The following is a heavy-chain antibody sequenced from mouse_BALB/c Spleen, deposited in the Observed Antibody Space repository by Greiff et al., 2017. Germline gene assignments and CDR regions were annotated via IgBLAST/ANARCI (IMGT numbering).Heavy chain of an antibody. CDR1: GFTFSDFY. J-gene: IGHJ3*01. D-gene: IGHD2-3*01. V-gene: IGHV7-1*02. CDR3: ARDDYDGYGAY. Sequence: EVKLVESGGGLVQPGGSLRLSCAPSGFTFSDFYMEWVRQPPGKRLEWIAASRNKANDYTTEYSASVKGRFIVSRDTSQSILYLQMNALRAEDTAIYYCARDDYDGYGAYWGQGTLVTVSA. CDR2: SRNKANDYTT.